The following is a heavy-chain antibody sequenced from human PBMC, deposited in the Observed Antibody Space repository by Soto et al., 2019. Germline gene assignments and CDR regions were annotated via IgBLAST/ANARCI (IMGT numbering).Heavy chain of an antibody. CDR2: ISSSSSYT. CDR1: GFTFSDYY. CDR3: ACYGSGSYKKNYGMDV. Sequence: GGSLRLSCAASGFTFSDYYMSWIRQAPGKGLEWVSYISSSSSYTNYAESVKGRFTISRDNAKNSLYLQMNSLRAEDTAVYYCACYGSGSYKKNYGMDVWGQGTTVIVSS. D-gene: IGHD3-10*01. V-gene: IGHV3-11*06. J-gene: IGHJ6*02.